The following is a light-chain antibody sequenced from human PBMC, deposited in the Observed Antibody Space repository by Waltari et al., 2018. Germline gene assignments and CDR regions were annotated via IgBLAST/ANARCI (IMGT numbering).Light chain of an antibody. CDR1: ALPKQY. J-gene: IGLJ1*01. Sequence: SYELTQPPSVSVSPGQTARITCSGDALPKQYACWYQQKPGQAPVLVICKDSERPSGIPGRFSGSSSGTTVTLTISGVQAEDEADYYCQSADSSGTYVFGTGTKVTVL. CDR2: KDS. CDR3: QSADSSGTYV. V-gene: IGLV3-25*03.